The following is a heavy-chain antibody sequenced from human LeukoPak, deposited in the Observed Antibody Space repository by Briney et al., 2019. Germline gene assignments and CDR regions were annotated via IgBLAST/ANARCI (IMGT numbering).Heavy chain of an antibody. CDR1: GGTFISYA. V-gene: IGHV1-69*05. D-gene: IGHD4-17*01. CDR2: IIPIFGTA. Sequence: SVTVPCKASGGTFISYATSWVRQAPGQGLEWMGGIIPIFGTANYAQKFQGRVTITTDESTSTAYMELSSLRSEDTAVYYCASHDYGDLGAFDIWGQGTMVTVSS. CDR3: ASHDYGDLGAFDI. J-gene: IGHJ3*02.